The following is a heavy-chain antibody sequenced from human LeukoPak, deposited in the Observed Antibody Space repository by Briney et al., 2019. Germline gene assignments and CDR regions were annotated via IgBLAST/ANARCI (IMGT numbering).Heavy chain of an antibody. CDR3: ARDLCSGGSCYSFDY. D-gene: IGHD2-15*01. CDR2: ISTSSIYI. Sequence: GGSLRLSCAASGFTFSSYSMNWVRQAPGKGLEWVSSISTSSIYIYYADSLKGRFTISRDNAKNSLYLQMNSLRAEDTAVYYCARDLCSGGSCYSFDYWGQGTLVTVSS. CDR1: GFTFSSYS. V-gene: IGHV3-21*01. J-gene: IGHJ4*02.